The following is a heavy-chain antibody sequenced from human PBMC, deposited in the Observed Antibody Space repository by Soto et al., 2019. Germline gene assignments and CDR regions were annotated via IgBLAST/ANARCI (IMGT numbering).Heavy chain of an antibody. CDR1: GGSISSSSYY. J-gene: IGHJ4*02. CDR2: IYYSGST. V-gene: IGHV4-39*07. D-gene: IGHD7-27*01. CDR3: ARRWGRTFDY. Sequence: SETLSLTCTVSGGSISSSSYYWGWIRQPPGKGLEWIGSIYYSGSTHYNPSLKSRVTISVDTSKNQLSLKLSSVTAADTAVYYCARRWGRTFDYWGQGTLVTVSS.